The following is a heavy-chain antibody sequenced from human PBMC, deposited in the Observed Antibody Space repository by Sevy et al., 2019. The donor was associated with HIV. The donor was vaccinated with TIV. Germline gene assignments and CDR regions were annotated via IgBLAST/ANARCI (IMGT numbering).Heavy chain of an antibody. CDR1: GVSISPYY. CDR2: SGRA. Sequence: SETLSLTCTVSGVSISPYYLAWIRQPPGKGLECIGFSGRANYNPSLKTRVTTSVDTSKNQSSLKLSSVTAADTAIYYCARGGPNQAQLDYFDYWGQGTLVTVSS. D-gene: IGHD1-1*01. V-gene: IGHV4-59*01. J-gene: IGHJ4*02. CDR3: ARGGPNQAQLDYFDY.